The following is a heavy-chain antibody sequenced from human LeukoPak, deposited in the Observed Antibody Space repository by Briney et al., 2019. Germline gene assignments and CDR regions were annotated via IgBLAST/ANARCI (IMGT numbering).Heavy chain of an antibody. CDR1: GFTFSSYT. Sequence: GGSLRLSCAASGFTFSSYTMNWVRQAPGKGLEWVSSISGSSYYIYYADSVKGRFTISRDNAKNSLYLQMNSLRVEDTAVYYCARKDCSGGSCYSDWGQGTLVTVSS. D-gene: IGHD2-15*01. CDR3: ARKDCSGGSCYSD. J-gene: IGHJ4*02. CDR2: ISGSSYYI. V-gene: IGHV3-21*01.